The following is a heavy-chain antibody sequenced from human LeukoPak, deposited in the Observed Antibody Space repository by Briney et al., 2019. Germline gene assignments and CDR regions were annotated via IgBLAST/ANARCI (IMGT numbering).Heavy chain of an antibody. CDR1: GGSISSYY. J-gene: IGHJ6*02. D-gene: IGHD3-10*01. Sequence: SETLSLTCTVPGGSISSYYWSWIRQPPGKGLEWIGYIYYSGSTNYNPSLKSRVTISVDTSKNQFSLKLSSVTAADTAVYYCARVDTMVRGVIYYYYGMDVWGQGTTVTVSS. V-gene: IGHV4-59*01. CDR3: ARVDTMVRGVIYYYYGMDV. CDR2: IYYSGST.